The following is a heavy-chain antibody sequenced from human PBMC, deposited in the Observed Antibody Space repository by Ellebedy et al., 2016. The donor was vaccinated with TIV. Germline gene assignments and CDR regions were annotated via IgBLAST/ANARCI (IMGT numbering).Heavy chain of an antibody. CDR3: VTGMDV. J-gene: IGHJ6*02. Sequence: GESLKISCAASAFTFSSFAMTWVRQAPGKGLEWVSYISSSGSTIYYADSVKGRFTISRDNAKSSLWLQINTLRVEDTAVYYCVTGMDVWGQGTTVTVSS. CDR2: ISSSGSTI. V-gene: IGHV3-48*04. CDR1: AFTFSSFA.